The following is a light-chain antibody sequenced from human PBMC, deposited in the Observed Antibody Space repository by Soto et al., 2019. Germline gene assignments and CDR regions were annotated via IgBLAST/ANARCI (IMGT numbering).Light chain of an antibody. Sequence: QSVLTQSSSASASLGSSVKLTCTLSSGHSSYIIAWHQQQPGKAPRYLMRLEGSGSYNKGSGVPDRFSGSRSGADRYLTISNLQSEDEADYYCETWDSNIVVFGGGTKLTVL. V-gene: IGLV4-60*03. CDR3: ETWDSNIVV. CDR1: SGHSSYI. J-gene: IGLJ2*01. CDR2: LEGSGSY.